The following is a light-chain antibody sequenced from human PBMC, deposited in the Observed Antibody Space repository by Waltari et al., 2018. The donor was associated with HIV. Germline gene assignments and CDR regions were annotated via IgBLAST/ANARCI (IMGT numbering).Light chain of an antibody. J-gene: IGLJ3*02. Sequence: SNELTQPPSVSVSPGQTARITCSGDALANHYTYWFQQKPGQAPVLVIYKDTERPSGIPERSSGSRSGTTVKLTISGVQAEDEADYYCQSGGSSGSWVFGGGTKLTVL. CDR1: ALANHY. V-gene: IGLV3-25*03. CDR3: QSGGSSGSWV. CDR2: KDT.